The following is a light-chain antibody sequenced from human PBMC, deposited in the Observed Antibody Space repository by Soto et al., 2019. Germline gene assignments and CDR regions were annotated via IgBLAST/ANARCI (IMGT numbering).Light chain of an antibody. CDR3: CSCAGSSTFDVV. J-gene: IGLJ2*01. CDR2: EVS. Sequence: QSALTQPASGSGSPGQSITISCTGTSSDVGSYNFVSWYQQHPGKAPKLMIYEVSKRPSGVSNRFSGSKSGNTASLTISGLQGEDEADYYCCSCAGSSTFDVVFGGGTKLTVL. CDR1: SSDVGSYNF. V-gene: IGLV2-23*02.